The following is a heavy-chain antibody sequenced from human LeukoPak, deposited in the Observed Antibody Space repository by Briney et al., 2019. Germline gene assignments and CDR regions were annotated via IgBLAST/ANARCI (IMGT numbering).Heavy chain of an antibody. CDR3: ARAALIVVVPAAMDNLFDP. CDR1: GFTFSSYG. J-gene: IGHJ5*02. CDR2: IWYDGSNK. D-gene: IGHD2-2*01. Sequence: PGGSLRRSCAASGFTFSSYGMHWVRQAPGKGLEWVAVIWYDGSNKYYADSVKGRFTISRDNSKNTLYLQMNSLRAEDTAVYYCARAALIVVVPAAMDNLFDPWGQGTLVTVSS. V-gene: IGHV3-33*01.